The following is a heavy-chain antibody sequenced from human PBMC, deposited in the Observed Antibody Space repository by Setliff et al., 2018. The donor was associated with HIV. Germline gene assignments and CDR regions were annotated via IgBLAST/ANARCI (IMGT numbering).Heavy chain of an antibody. CDR1: GGSISSHY. CDR3: ARDGPLEGSYRYYYYYMDV. D-gene: IGHD3-10*01. V-gene: IGHV4-59*11. J-gene: IGHJ6*03. CDR2: IYYSGST. Sequence: SETLSLTCTVSGGSISSHYWSWIRQPPGKGLGWIGYIYYSGSTNYNPSLKSRVTISVDTSKNQFSLKLSSVTAADTAVYYCARDGPLEGSYRYYYYYMDVWGKGTTVTVS.